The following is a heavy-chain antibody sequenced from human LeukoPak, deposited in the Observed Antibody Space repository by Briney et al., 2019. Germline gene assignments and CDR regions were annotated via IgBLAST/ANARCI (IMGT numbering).Heavy chain of an antibody. J-gene: IGHJ4*02. D-gene: IGHD1-20*01. Sequence: SETLSLTCTVSGGSLSSSSYYWGWIRQPPGKGLEWIGSIYYSGSTYYNPSLKSRVTISVDTSKNQFSLKLSSVTAADTAVYYCARHPRANNWKDLGFDYWGQGTLVTVSS. CDR1: GGSLSSSSYY. V-gene: IGHV4-39*01. CDR2: IYYSGST. CDR3: ARHPRANNWKDLGFDY.